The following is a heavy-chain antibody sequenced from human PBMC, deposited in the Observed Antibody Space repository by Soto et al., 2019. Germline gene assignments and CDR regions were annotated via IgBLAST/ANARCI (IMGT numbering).Heavy chain of an antibody. CDR2: ISAYNGNT. V-gene: IGHV1-18*01. D-gene: IGHD5-18*01. CDR3: ARDGEYSYGYLRAMDY. Sequence: GASVQVSCKASGYTFTSYGIIWVRQAPGQGLEWMGWISAYNGNTNYAQKLQGRVTMTTDTSTSTAYMELRSLRSDDTAVYYCARDGEYSYGYLRAMDYWGQGTLVTVSS. CDR1: GYTFTSYG. J-gene: IGHJ4*02.